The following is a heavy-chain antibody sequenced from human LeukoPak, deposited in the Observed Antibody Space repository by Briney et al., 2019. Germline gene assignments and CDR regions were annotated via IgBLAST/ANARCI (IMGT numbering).Heavy chain of an antibody. J-gene: IGHJ4*02. CDR2: ISHSGST. CDR1: GGSFSGYY. Sequence: ASETLSLTCAVYGGSFSGYYWSWIRQPPGKGLERIGEISHSGSTNYNPSLKSRVTISVDTSNNQFSLKLSSVTAADTAVYYCARGGYTLFDYWGQGTLVTVSS. CDR3: ARGGYTLFDY. V-gene: IGHV4-34*01. D-gene: IGHD5-24*01.